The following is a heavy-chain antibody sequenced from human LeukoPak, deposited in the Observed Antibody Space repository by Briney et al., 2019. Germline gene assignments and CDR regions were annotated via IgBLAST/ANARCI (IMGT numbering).Heavy chain of an antibody. V-gene: IGHV3-21*01. CDR1: GFTFSSYS. CDR3: AYGGFMDV. Sequence: GGSLRLSCAASGFTFSSYSMNWARLALGKGLEWVSSISSSSSYIYYADSVKGRFTISRDNAKNSLYLQMNSLRAEDTAVYYCAYGGFMDVWGKGTTVTVSS. CDR2: ISSSSSYI. D-gene: IGHD4-17*01. J-gene: IGHJ6*03.